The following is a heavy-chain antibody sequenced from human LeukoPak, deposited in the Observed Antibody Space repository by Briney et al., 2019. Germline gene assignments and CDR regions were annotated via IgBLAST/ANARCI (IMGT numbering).Heavy chain of an antibody. D-gene: IGHD3-22*01. CDR2: IYSGGST. V-gene: IGHV3-53*01. CDR1: GFTVSSNY. CDR3: AKDLITMIVVGPFQH. J-gene: IGHJ1*01. Sequence: GGSLRLSCAASGFTVSSNYMSWVRQAPGKGLEWVSVIYSGGSTYYADSVKGRFTISRDNSKNTLYLQMNSLRAEDTAVYYCAKDLITMIVVGPFQHWGQGTLVTVSS.